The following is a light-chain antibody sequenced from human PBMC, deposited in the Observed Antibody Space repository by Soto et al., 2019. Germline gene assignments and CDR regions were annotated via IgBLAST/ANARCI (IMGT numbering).Light chain of an antibody. CDR1: QSVSSK. J-gene: IGKJ4*01. CDR2: GAS. CDR3: QQRNNWPPAT. Sequence: IVMTQSPANVSVSPGERATLSCRASQSVSSKLAWYQQKPGQAPRLLIYGASSRATGIPARFSGSGSGTDFTLSISSLEPEDFAVYYCQQRNNWPPATFGGGTKVEIK. V-gene: IGKV3-15*01.